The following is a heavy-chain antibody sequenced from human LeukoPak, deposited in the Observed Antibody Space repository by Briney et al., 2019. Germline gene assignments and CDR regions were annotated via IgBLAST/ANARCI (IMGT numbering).Heavy chain of an antibody. Sequence: PSETLSLTCTISGGSISNFHWSWVRQPPGKGLEWIGHIDYSGSASYNPSLESRVIISIDTSKNHFSLKLSSGTAADTAMYYCARHYGPWGQGTLVTVSS. CDR3: ARHYGP. J-gene: IGHJ5*02. D-gene: IGHD3-16*01. CDR2: IDYSGSA. CDR1: GGSISNFH. V-gene: IGHV4-59*08.